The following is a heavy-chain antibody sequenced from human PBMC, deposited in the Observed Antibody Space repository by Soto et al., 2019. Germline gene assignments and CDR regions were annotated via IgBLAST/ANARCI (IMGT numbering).Heavy chain of an antibody. CDR2: ISSSSSTI. Sequence: LRLSCAASGFTFSSYSMNWVRQAPGKGLEWVSYISSSSSTIYYADSVKGRITISRDNAKNSLYLQSNSLRDEDTSVYYCAREDYHYDSSGYLLGYWGQGTLVTVSS. CDR3: AREDYHYDSSGYLLGY. J-gene: IGHJ4*02. CDR1: GFTFSSYS. D-gene: IGHD3-22*01. V-gene: IGHV3-48*02.